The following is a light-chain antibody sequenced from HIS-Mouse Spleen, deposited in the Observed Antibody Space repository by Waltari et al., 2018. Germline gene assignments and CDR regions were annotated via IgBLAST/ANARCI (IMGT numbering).Light chain of an antibody. Sequence: SYELQQPSLALVSPGQTARTSCSGDVQPKKYDYWYQQKSGQAPGLVIYEDSKRPSGIPERFSGSSSGTMATLTISGAQVEDEADYYCYSTDSSGNHRVFGGGTKLTVL. CDR2: EDS. CDR1: VQPKKY. V-gene: IGLV3-10*01. CDR3: YSTDSSGNHRV. J-gene: IGLJ2*01.